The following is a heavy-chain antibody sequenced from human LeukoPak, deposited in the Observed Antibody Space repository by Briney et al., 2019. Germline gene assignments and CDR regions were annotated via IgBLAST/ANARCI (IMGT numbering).Heavy chain of an antibody. CDR2: INSDGSWT. CDR3: VSFYETY. Sequence: GGSLRLSCAASGNYWMHWVRQVPGKGLVWVSHINSDGSWTSYADSVKGRFTISKDNAKNTVYLQMNSLRAEDTAVYYCVSFYETYWGRGTLVTASS. V-gene: IGHV3-74*01. D-gene: IGHD2/OR15-2a*01. CDR1: GNYW. J-gene: IGHJ4*02.